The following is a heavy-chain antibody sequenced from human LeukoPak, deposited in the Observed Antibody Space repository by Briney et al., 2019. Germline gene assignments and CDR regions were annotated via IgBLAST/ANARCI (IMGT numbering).Heavy chain of an antibody. D-gene: IGHD2-2*01. CDR2: ICAYNGNT. Sequence: ASVKVSCKASGYTFTSYGISWVRQAPGQGLEWMGWICAYNGNTNYAQKLQGRVTMTTDTSTSTAYMELRSLRSDDTAVYYCARGFIVVVPAAMDYWGQGTLVTVSS. V-gene: IGHV1-18*01. CDR1: GYTFTSYG. J-gene: IGHJ4*02. CDR3: ARGFIVVVPAAMDY.